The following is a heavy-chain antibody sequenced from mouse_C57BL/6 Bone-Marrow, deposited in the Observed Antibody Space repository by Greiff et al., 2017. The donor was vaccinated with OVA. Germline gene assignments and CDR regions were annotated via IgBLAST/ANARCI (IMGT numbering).Heavy chain of an antibody. CDR2: IHPNSGST. CDR3: ARVLLRYRYFDV. D-gene: IGHD1-1*01. V-gene: IGHV1-64*01. CDR1: GYTFTSYW. Sequence: QVQLQQPGAELVKPGASVKLSCKASGYTFTSYWMHWVKQRPGQGLEWIGMIHPNSGSTNYNEKFTSKATLTVDKSSSTAYMQLSSLTSEDSAVYYCARVLLRYRYFDVWGTGTTVTVSS. J-gene: IGHJ1*03.